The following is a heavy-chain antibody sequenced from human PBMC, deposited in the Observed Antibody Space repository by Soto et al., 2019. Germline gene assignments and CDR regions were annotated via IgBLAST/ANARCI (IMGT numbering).Heavy chain of an antibody. V-gene: IGHV3-21*01. Sequence: GGSLRLSCAASGFTFSSNSMIWVRQAPGKGLEWVSYIDSTSMHIYYADSVKGRFTITRDNAKKSVYLQMTSLRAEDTAVYYCARLVGAYQHYIDYWGQGTLVTVSS. J-gene: IGHJ4*02. CDR2: IDSTSMHI. CDR3: ARLVGAYQHYIDY. D-gene: IGHD1-26*01. CDR1: GFTFSSNS.